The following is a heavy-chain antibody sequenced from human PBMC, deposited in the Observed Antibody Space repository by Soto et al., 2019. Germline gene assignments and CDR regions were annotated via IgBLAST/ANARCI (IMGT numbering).Heavy chain of an antibody. CDR2: IYHSGST. V-gene: IGHV4-4*02. CDR3: AREKRVTAVTSRGQNYYALDV. J-gene: IGHJ6*02. CDR1: GGSISSSNW. Sequence: SEPLSLTCAASGGSISSSNWWSWVLQPPGKGLELIGEIYHSGSTNYNPSLKSRVTINPETSTNQISLQLDSVTPDDTAVYYCAREKRVTAVTSRGQNYYALDVWGQGTTVTVSS. D-gene: IGHD6-19*01.